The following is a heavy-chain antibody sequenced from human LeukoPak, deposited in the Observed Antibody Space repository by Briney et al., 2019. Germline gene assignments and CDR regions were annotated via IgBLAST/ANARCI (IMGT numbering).Heavy chain of an antibody. Sequence: ASVKVSCKASGYTFTSYAMHWVRQAPGQRLEWMGWINAGNGNTKYSQKFQGRVTITTDESTSTAYMELSSLRSEDTAVYYCARGTVIYPRQQLVTYFDYWGQGTLVTVSS. J-gene: IGHJ4*02. D-gene: IGHD6-13*01. CDR3: ARGTVIYPRQQLVTYFDY. V-gene: IGHV1-3*01. CDR1: GYTFTSYA. CDR2: INAGNGNT.